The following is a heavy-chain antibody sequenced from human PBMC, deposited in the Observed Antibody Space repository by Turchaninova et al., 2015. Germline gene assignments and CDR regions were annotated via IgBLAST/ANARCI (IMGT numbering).Heavy chain of an antibody. D-gene: IGHD4-17*01. V-gene: IGHV2-70*01. CDR2: IDWDGEK. J-gene: IGHJ6*02. CDR1: STSGMC. CDR3: ARALYGDYVGGLDV. Sequence: STSGMCVSWFRQPPGKALEWLSLIDWDGEKNYRTSLKTRLTLSKDTSKNQVVLKITNMDPVYTATYYCARALYGDYVGGLDVWGQGATVTVSS.